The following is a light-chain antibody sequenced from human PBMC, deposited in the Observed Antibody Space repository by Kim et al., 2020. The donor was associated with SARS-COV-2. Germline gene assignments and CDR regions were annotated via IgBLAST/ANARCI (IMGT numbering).Light chain of an antibody. Sequence: ALGQTVRITCQGDSLRSYYASWYQQKPGQAPVLVIYGKNNRPSGIPDRFSGCSSGNKASLTITRAQAEDDADYYCNCRDSSGNHVVFGGGTKLTVL. CDR1: SLRSYY. CDR2: GKN. V-gene: IGLV3-19*01. CDR3: NCRDSSGNHVV. J-gene: IGLJ2*01.